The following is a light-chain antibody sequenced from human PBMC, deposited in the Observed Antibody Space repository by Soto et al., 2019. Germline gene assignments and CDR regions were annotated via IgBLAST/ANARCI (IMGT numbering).Light chain of an antibody. CDR1: SSDVGGYNY. V-gene: IGLV2-14*01. CDR3: SSYTSSVTLDV. J-gene: IGLJ1*01. Sequence: QSALTQPASVSGSPGQSITISCTGTSSDVGGYNYVSWYQQHPGKAPKLIIYEVSNRPSGVSNRFSGSKSGNTASLTISGLQAEDEADYYCSSYTSSVTLDVFGTWTKLTVL. CDR2: EVS.